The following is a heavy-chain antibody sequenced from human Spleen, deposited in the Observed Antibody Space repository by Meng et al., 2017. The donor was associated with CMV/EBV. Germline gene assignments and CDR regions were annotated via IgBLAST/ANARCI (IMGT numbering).Heavy chain of an antibody. D-gene: IGHD2-2*01. J-gene: IGHJ4*02. V-gene: IGHV3-15*01. CDR1: GFTFSNAW. CDR3: TTDNWSVVATAMGYFDF. CDR2: IKSKTDGGTT. Sequence: GESLKISCAASGFTFSNAWMSWVRQAPGKGLEWVGRIKSKTDGGTTDYAAPVKGRFTISRDDSKNMLYLQMNSLKTEDTAVYYCTTDNWSVVATAMGYFDFWGQGALVTVSS.